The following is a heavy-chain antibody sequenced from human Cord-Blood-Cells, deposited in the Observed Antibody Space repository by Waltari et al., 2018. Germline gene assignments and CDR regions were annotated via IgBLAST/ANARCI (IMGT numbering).Heavy chain of an antibody. CDR2: ISSSSSYI. V-gene: IGHV3-21*01. D-gene: IGHD6-13*01. CDR1: GFTFSSYS. CDR3: AREKSIAAAEDDAFDI. Sequence: EVQLVESGGGLVKPGGSLRLSCAASGFTFSSYSMNWVRQAPGKGLEWVSSISSSSSYIYYADSVKGRFTISRDNAKNSLYLQMNSLRAEDTAVYYCAREKSIAAAEDDAFDIWGQGTMVTVSS. J-gene: IGHJ3*02.